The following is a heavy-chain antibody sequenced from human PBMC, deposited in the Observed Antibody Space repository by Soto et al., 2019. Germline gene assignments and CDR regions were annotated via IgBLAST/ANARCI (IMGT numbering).Heavy chain of an antibody. CDR2: VSHDGKSG. D-gene: IGHD4-17*01. V-gene: IGHV3-30*14. CDR3: ARLDKLDGGSS. CDR1: GFTFSSYA. J-gene: IGHJ4*02. Sequence: QVQLVESGGGVVQPGRSLRLSCAASGFTFSSYAMHWVRRAPGKGLEWVAAVSHDGKSGFYADPVSGRFTVSRDNSNKLLYLQMDRLRPEDKALFYCARLDKLDGGSSWGQGTAVTVSS.